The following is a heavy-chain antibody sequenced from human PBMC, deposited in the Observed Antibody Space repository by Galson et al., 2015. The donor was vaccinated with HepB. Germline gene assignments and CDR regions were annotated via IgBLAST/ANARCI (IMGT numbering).Heavy chain of an antibody. CDR2: ISSGVTT. Sequence: SLRLSCAASGFTVRTNYMSWVRQAPGKGLEWVSIISSGVTTYYADSVKGRFTISRDNSKNTLYLHMNSLRAEDTAVYYCASSPFYSGSYYFDYWGQGTLVTVSS. J-gene: IGHJ4*02. CDR1: GFTVRTNY. D-gene: IGHD1-26*01. CDR3: ASSPFYSGSYYFDY. V-gene: IGHV3-66*01.